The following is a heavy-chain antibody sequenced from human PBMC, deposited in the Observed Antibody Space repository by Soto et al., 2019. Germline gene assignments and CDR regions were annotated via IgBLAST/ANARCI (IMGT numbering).Heavy chain of an antibody. CDR3: AHKLRYLDPMDV. J-gene: IGHJ6*02. D-gene: IGHD3-9*01. CDR1: GFSLSTGGVA. V-gene: IGHV2-5*01. Sequence: SGPTLVNPTQTLTLTCTFSGFSLSTGGVAVGWIRQPPGKALEWLALIYWNDDKLYSPSLKTRLTVTKDTSKNQVVLTMTNVGPVDTATYSCAHKLRYLDPMDVWGQGTPVTISS. CDR2: IYWNDDK.